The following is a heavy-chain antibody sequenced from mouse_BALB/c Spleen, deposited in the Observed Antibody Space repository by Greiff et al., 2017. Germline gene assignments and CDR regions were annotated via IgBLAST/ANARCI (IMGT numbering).Heavy chain of an antibody. Sequence: EVQLQQSGPELVKPGASVKIPCKASGYTFTDYNMDWVKQSHGKSLEWIGDINPNNGGTIYNQKFKGKATLTVDKSSSTAYMELRSLTSEDTAVYYCAREAYKGYGSLFAYWGQGTLVTVSA. CDR2: INPNNGGT. CDR1: GYTFTDYN. CDR3: AREAYKGYGSLFAY. V-gene: IGHV1-18*01. D-gene: IGHD1-2*01. J-gene: IGHJ3*01.